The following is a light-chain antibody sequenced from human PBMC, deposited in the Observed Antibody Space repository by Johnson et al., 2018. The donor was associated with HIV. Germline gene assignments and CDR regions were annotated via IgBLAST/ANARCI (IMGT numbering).Light chain of an antibody. J-gene: IGLJ1*01. CDR3: AAWDDSLNGSYV. Sequence: QSVLTQSPSASGTPGQRVTISCSGSSSNIGSNTVKWYQQLPGTAPKLLIYRNNQRPSGVPDRFSGSKSGTSASLAISGLQAEDEADYYCAAWDDSLNGSYVFGTGTKVTVL. CDR1: SSNIGSNT. V-gene: IGLV1-44*01. CDR2: RNN.